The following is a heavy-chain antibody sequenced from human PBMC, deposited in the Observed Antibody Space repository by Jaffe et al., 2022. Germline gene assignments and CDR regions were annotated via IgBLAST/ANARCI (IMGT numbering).Heavy chain of an antibody. CDR1: GGSFSGYY. Sequence: QVQLQQWGAGLLKPSETLSLTCAVYGGSFSGYYWSWIRQPPGKGLEWIGEINHSGSTNYNPSLKSRVTISVDTSKNQFSLKLSSVTAADTAVYYCATWRAPGGGTPARYYYYMDVWGKGTTVTVSS. CDR2: INHSGST. D-gene: IGHD2-15*01. J-gene: IGHJ6*03. CDR3: ATWRAPGGGTPARYYYYMDV. V-gene: IGHV4-34*01.